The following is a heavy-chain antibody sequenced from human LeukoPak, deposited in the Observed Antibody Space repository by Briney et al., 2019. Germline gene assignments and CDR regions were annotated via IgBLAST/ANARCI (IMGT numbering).Heavy chain of an antibody. CDR3: AKRGVVIRVILVGFHKEAYYFDS. V-gene: IGHV3-23*01. J-gene: IGHJ4*02. D-gene: IGHD3-22*01. Sequence: PGGSQRLSCAVSGVTLSNYGMSWVRQAPGKGLEWVAGISDSAGSTNYADSVKGRFTISRDNPKNTLYLQMNSLRAEDTAVYFCAKRGVVIRVILVGFHKEAYYFDSWGQGALVTVSS. CDR1: GVTLSNYG. CDR2: ISDSAGST.